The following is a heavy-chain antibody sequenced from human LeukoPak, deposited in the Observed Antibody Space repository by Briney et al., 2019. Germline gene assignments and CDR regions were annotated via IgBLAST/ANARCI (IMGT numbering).Heavy chain of an antibody. CDR2: IHPSGGNS. CDR3: ARDCSSTTCQGPVLDF. Sequence: GSVKISCKASGYTFTSHYVHWVRQAPGQGLEWMGIIHPSGGNSRNTQNFQGRVTMTRDTSTSTVYLELSSLRSEDTAVYCCARDCSSTTCQGPVLDFWGQGTLVTVSS. V-gene: IGHV1-46*01. J-gene: IGHJ4*02. D-gene: IGHD2/OR15-2a*01. CDR1: GYTFTSHY.